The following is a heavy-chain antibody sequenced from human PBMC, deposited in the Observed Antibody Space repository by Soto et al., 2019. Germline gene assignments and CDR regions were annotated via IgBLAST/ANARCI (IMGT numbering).Heavy chain of an antibody. Sequence: GGSLRLSCAASGFSFSDYGMHWVRQAPGKGLEWVAVIWSDGSNEYYADSVKGRFTISRDNSKNTLYLQMNSLRAEDTAVYYCARTAMVRYFDCWGQGTQVTVSS. J-gene: IGHJ4*02. CDR1: GFSFSDYG. CDR2: IWSDGSNE. D-gene: IGHD3-10*01. V-gene: IGHV3-33*01. CDR3: ARTAMVRYFDC.